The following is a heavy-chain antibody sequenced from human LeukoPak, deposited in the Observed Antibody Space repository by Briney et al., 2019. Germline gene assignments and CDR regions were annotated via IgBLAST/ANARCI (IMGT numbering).Heavy chain of an antibody. D-gene: IGHD5-18*01. J-gene: IGHJ4*02. CDR1: GFTFSDYY. V-gene: IGHV3-11*01. CDR2: ISSSGSTI. Sequence: PGGSLRLSCAVSGFTFSDYYMSWIRQAPGKGLEWVSYISSSGSTIYYADSVKGRFTISRDNAKNSLYLQMNSLRAEDTAVYYCARDVDTAMVTPFGYWGQGTLVTVSS. CDR3: ARDVDTAMVTPFGY.